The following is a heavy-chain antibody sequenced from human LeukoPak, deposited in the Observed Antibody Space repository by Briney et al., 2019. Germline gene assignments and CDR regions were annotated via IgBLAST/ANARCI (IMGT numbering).Heavy chain of an antibody. J-gene: IGHJ4*02. CDR1: GFTVSSYG. Sequence: GGSLRLSCAAAGFTVSSYGMHWVRQAPGKGLEWVAVIWYDGSNKYYADSVKGRFTISRDNSKNTLYLQMNSLRAEDTAVYYCAGRAELGRGFDYWGQGTLVTVSS. D-gene: IGHD7-27*01. CDR2: IWYDGSNK. V-gene: IGHV3-33*01. CDR3: AGRAELGRGFDY.